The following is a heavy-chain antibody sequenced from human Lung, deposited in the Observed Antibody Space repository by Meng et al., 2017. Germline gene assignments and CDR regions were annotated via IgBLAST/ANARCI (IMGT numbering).Heavy chain of an antibody. CDR3: ARGRVVVAATPSDY. CDR2: ISSSST. V-gene: IGHV3-21*01. J-gene: IGHJ4*02. CDR1: GFTFSSYS. D-gene: IGHD2-15*01. Sequence: EVQLVESGGGLAKPGGSLSLSCAASGFTFSSYSMNWVRQAPGKGLEWVASISSSSTYADSVKGRFTIARDNAKNSLYLQINSLRAEDAAVYYCARGRVVVAATPSDYWGQGTLVTVSS.